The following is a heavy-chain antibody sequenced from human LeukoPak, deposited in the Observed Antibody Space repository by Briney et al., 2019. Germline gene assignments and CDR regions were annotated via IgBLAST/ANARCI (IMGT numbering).Heavy chain of an antibody. CDR1: GGSISSYY. V-gene: IGHV4-59*01. Sequence: SETLSLTCTGSGGSISSYYWSWIRQPPGKGLEWIGYIYYSGSTNYNPSLKSRVTISVDTSKNQFSLKLSSVTAADTAVYYCARGSAAAGTKDFQHWGQGTLVTVSS. CDR2: IYYSGST. CDR3: ARGSAAAGTKDFQH. D-gene: IGHD6-13*01. J-gene: IGHJ1*01.